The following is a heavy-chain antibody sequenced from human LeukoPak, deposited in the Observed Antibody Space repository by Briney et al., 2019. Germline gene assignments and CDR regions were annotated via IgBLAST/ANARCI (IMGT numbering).Heavy chain of an antibody. CDR2: ISYDGSNK. D-gene: IGHD3-22*01. V-gene: IGHV3-30*18. CDR3: AKDLDSSGYSFSYNWFDP. CDR1: GFTFSSYG. Sequence: GGSLRLSCAASGFTFSSYGMHWVRQAPGKGLEWVAVISYDGSNKYYADSVKGRFTISRDNSKNTLYLQMNSLRAEDTAVYYCAKDLDSSGYSFSYNWFDPWGQGTLVTVSS. J-gene: IGHJ5*02.